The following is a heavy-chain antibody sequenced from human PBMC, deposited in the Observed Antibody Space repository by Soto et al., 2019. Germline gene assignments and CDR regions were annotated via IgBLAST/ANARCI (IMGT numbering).Heavy chain of an antibody. D-gene: IGHD2-2*02. Sequence: PVGSLRLSCAASGFTFSSYWMSWVRQAPGKGLEWVANIKQDGSEKYYVDSVKGRFTISRDNAKNSLYLQMNSLRAEDTAVYYCARDREYQLLYWDYYYYGMDVWGQWTTVTV. V-gene: IGHV3-7*01. CDR1: GFTFSSYW. J-gene: IGHJ6*02. CDR3: ARDREYQLLYWDYYYYGMDV. CDR2: IKQDGSEK.